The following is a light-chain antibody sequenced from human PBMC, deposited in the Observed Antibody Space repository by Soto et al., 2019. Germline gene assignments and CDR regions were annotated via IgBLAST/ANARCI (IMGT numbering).Light chain of an antibody. CDR3: KQYNSYPFT. Sequence: DIQMTQSPSTLSASVGDRVTITCRASQSISSWLAWYQQKPGKAPKLLIYDASSLESGVPSRFSGSGSGTEFTLTIRSLQPDDFATYYCKQYNSYPFTFGPGTKVDIK. CDR1: QSISSW. V-gene: IGKV1-5*01. J-gene: IGKJ3*01. CDR2: DAS.